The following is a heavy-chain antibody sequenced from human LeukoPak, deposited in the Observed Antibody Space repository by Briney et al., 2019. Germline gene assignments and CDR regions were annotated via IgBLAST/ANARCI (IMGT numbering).Heavy chain of an antibody. J-gene: IGHJ6*02. V-gene: IGHV3-7*01. CDR3: TWYGVTHGLDV. Sequence: GGSLRLSCAASGFSLSNYWMSWDRQAPGKGLEWVANINQDGSDKYYVDSVMGRFTISKDNAKNSVYLQMNSLRPEDTAIYYCTWYGVTHGLDVWGQGTTVTVSS. D-gene: IGHD3-10*01. CDR1: GFSLSNYW. CDR2: INQDGSDK.